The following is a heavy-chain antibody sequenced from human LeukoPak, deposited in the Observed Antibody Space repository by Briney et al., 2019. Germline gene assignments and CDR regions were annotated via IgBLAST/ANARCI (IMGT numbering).Heavy chain of an antibody. CDR2: INPNSGGT. D-gene: IGHD2-15*01. V-gene: IGHV1-2*02. CDR1: GYTFTGHY. Sequence: GASVKVSCKASGYTFTGHYMHWVRQAPGQGLEWMGWINPNSGGTNYAQKFQGRVTMTRDTSISTAYMELSRLRSDDTAVYYCARGYCSGGSCLGFYYYYMDVWGKGTTVTVSS. J-gene: IGHJ6*03. CDR3: ARGYCSGGSCLGFYYYYMDV.